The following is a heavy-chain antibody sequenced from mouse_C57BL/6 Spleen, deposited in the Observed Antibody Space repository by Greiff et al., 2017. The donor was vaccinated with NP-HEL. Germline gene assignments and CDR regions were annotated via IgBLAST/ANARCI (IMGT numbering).Heavy chain of an antibody. CDR1: GYTFTSYW. CDR3: ATRGGSYWYFDV. V-gene: IGHV1-52*01. Sequence: QVQLQQPGAELVRPGSSVKLSCKASGYTFTSYWMHWVKQRPIQGLEWIGNIDPSDSETHYNKKFKDKATLTVDKSSSTAYVQLSSLTSEDSAVYYCATRGGSYWYFDVWGTGTTVTVSS. D-gene: IGHD1-1*02. J-gene: IGHJ1*03. CDR2: IDPSDSET.